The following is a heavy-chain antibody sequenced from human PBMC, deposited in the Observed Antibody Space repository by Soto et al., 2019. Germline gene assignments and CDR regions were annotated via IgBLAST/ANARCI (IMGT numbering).Heavy chain of an antibody. CDR3: ARDLAKGGGSAGFDY. D-gene: IGHD1-26*01. V-gene: IGHV1-2*02. Sequence: ASVRVSCKASGYTFTVYYMHWVRQAPGQGLEWMGWINPKSGGTMYPQKFQGRVTMTWDTSISTAYMALTRLRSDDTAVYYCARDLAKGGGSAGFDYWGQGTLVTVSS. CDR2: INPKSGGT. CDR1: GYTFTVYY. J-gene: IGHJ4*02.